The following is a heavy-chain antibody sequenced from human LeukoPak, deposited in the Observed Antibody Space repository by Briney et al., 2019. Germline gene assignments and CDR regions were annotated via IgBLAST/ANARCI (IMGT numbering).Heavy chain of an antibody. CDR2: IYPGDSDT. J-gene: IGHJ4*02. D-gene: IGHD3-3*01. Sequence: GESLEISCQGSGYSFTSYWIGWVRQMPGKGLEWMGIIYPGDSDTRYSPSFQGQVTISADKSISTAYLQWSSLKASDTAMYYCARRSRFLEWSISDYWGQGTLVTVSS. V-gene: IGHV5-51*01. CDR3: ARRSRFLEWSISDY. CDR1: GYSFTSYW.